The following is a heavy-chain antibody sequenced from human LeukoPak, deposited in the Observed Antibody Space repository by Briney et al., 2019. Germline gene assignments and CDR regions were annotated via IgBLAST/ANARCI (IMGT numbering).Heavy chain of an antibody. V-gene: IGHV3-30*02. CDR1: GFTFSSYG. Sequence: GGSLRLSCAASGFTFSSYGMHWVRQAPGKGLEWVAFIRYDGSNKYYADSVKGRFTISRDNSKNTLYLQMNSLRAEDTAVYYCAKDGVWFGDGGQNESYYYYYMDVWGKGTTVTISS. J-gene: IGHJ6*03. D-gene: IGHD3-10*01. CDR3: AKDGVWFGDGGQNESYYYYYMDV. CDR2: IRYDGSNK.